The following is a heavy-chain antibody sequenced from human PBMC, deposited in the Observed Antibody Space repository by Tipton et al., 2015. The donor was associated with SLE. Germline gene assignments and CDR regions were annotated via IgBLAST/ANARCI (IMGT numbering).Heavy chain of an antibody. CDR1: GYSISSGYY. Sequence: LRLSCAVSGYSISSGYYWGWIRQPPGKGLEWIGSIYHSGSTYYNPSLKSRVTISVDTSKNQFSLKLSSVTAADTAVYYCARNYYDSSGYYSRFDYWGQGTLVTVSS. D-gene: IGHD3-22*01. V-gene: IGHV4-38-2*01. CDR2: IYHSGST. CDR3: ARNYYDSSGYYSRFDY. J-gene: IGHJ4*02.